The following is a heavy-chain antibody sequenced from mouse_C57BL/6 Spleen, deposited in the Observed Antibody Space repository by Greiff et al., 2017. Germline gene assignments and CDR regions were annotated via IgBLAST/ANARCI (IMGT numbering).Heavy chain of an antibody. J-gene: IGHJ4*01. CDR1: GYTFTEYT. V-gene: IGHV1-62-2*01. CDR3: ARHEGVYDGYCGYAMDY. Sequence: QVQLQQPGAELVKPGASVKLSCKASGYTFTEYTIHWVKQRSGQGLEWIGWVYPGSGSIKYNEKFKDKATLTVDKSSSTVYMELSRLTSEDSAVYFCARHEGVYDGYCGYAMDYWGQGTSVTVAS. CDR2: VYPGSGSI. D-gene: IGHD2-3*01.